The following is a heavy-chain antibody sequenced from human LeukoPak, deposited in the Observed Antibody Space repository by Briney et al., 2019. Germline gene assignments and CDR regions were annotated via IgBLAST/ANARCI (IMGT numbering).Heavy chain of an antibody. CDR3: ARSSWYGRYYNYYMDV. J-gene: IGHJ6*03. V-gene: IGHV3-7*01. Sequence: GGSLRLSCAASGFTFSSYGMHWVRQAPGKGLEWVANIKQDGSEKYYVDSVKGRFTISRNNAKNSMYLQMNSLRADDTAVYYCARSSWYGRYYNYYMDVWGKGTTVTVSS. D-gene: IGHD6-13*01. CDR1: GFTFSSYG. CDR2: IKQDGSEK.